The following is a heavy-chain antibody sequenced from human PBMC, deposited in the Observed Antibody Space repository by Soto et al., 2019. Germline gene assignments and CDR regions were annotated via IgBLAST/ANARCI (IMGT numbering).Heavy chain of an antibody. V-gene: IGHV4-30-4*01. J-gene: IGHJ4*02. CDR3: ARGRVGVDFWSGYYPRPHFDY. D-gene: IGHD3-3*01. Sequence: SETLSLTCTVSGGSISSGDYYWSWIRQPPGKGLEWIGYIYYSGSTYYNPSLKSRVTISVDTSKNQFSLKLSSVTAADTAVYYCARGRVGVDFWSGYYPRPHFDYWGQGTLVTVSS. CDR2: IYYSGST. CDR1: GGSISSGDYY.